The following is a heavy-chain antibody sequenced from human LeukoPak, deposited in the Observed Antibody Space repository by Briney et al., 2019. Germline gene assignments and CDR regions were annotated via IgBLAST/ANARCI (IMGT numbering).Heavy chain of an antibody. D-gene: IGHD6-13*01. CDR2: NIPILGIA. J-gene: IGHJ4*02. CDR3: ARVSIAAAGYFDY. CDR1: GGTFSSYA. Sequence: ASVKVSCKASGGTFSSYAISWVRQAPGQGLEWMGRNIPILGIANYAQKFQGRVTITADKSTSTAYMELSSLRSEDTAVYYCARVSIAAAGYFDYWGQGTLVTVS. V-gene: IGHV1-69*04.